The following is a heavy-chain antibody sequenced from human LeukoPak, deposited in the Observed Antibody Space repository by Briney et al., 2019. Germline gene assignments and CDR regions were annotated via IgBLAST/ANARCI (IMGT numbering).Heavy chain of an antibody. V-gene: IGHV3-21*01. CDR1: GFTFSSYS. CDR2: ISSSSSYI. CDR3: ARDGDGDYVSDY. Sequence: GGSLRLSCAASGFTFSSYSMNWVRQAPGKGLEWVSSISSSSSYIYYADSVKGRFTISRDNAKNSLYLQMNSLRAEDTAVYYCARDGDGDYVSDYWGQGPLVTVSS. D-gene: IGHD4-17*01. J-gene: IGHJ4*02.